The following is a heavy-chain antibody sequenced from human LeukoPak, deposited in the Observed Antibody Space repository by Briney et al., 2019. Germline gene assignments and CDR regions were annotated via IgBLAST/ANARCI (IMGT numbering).Heavy chain of an antibody. CDR3: AREDYGDYSAFDY. CDR2: ISSSSHI. J-gene: IGHJ4*02. CDR1: GFTFSTHS. Sequence: GGSLRLSCAAFGFTFSTHSMSWVRQAPGKRLEWVSSISSSSHIYYADSMKGRFTVSRDNAKNSLFLQMNSLRAEDTAVYYCAREDYGDYSAFDYWGQGTLVTVSS. D-gene: IGHD4-17*01. V-gene: IGHV3-21*01.